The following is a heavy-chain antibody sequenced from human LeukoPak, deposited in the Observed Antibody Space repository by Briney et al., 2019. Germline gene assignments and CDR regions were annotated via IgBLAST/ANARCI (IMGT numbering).Heavy chain of an antibody. CDR2: ISGSGGST. J-gene: IGHJ4*02. Sequence: GGSLRLSCAASGFTFSSYAMSWVRQAPGKGLEWVSAISGSGGSTYYADSVKGRFTISRDNSKNTLYPQMNSPRAEDTAVYYCAKDLIAVAGTSFDYWGQGTLVTVSS. CDR1: GFTFSSYA. D-gene: IGHD6-19*01. V-gene: IGHV3-23*01. CDR3: AKDLIAVAGTSFDY.